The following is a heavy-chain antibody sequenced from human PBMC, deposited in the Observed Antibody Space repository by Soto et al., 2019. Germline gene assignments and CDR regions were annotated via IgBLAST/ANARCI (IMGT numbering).Heavy chain of an antibody. J-gene: IGHJ6*02. CDR2: IDYSGNT. D-gene: IGHD2-15*01. Sequence: QLQLQESGAGLVKPSQTLSLTCTVSGDSITNSDYYWNWIRQSPGKGLEWIASIDYSGNTYYNPSLKRRIIISADTSENLFSPKLRSVTAGDTALYFGARDGPCCYGFDVWGQGTTVTVAS. CDR1: GDSITNSDYY. CDR3: ARDGPCCYGFDV. V-gene: IGHV4-30-4*01.